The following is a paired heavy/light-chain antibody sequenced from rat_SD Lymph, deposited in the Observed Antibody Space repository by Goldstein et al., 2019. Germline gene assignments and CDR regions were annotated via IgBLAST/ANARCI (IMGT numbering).Light chain of an antibody. J-gene: IGKJ1*01. V-gene: IGKV12S24*01. CDR2: SAT. Sequence: DIQMTQSPASLSASLEEIVTITCQASQDIGNYLSWYQQKPGKSPQLLIHSATSLADGVPSRFSGSRSGTQYSLKINRLQVEDTGIYYCLQHYSAPWTFGGGTKLELK. CDR1: QDIGNY. CDR3: LQHYSAPWT.
Heavy chain of an antibody. D-gene: IGHD1-6*01. Sequence: EVQLVESGGGLVQPGRSMKLSCAASGFTFSNYGMAWVRQAPTKGLEWVATISYDGSSTYYRDSVKGRFTISRDNAKSTLYLQMNSLRSEDTATYYCTRVGVYYGFYSYYFDYWGQGVMVTVSS. CDR1: GFTFSNYG. CDR3: TRVGVYYGFYSYYFDY. V-gene: IGHV5-29*01. J-gene: IGHJ2*01. CDR2: ISYDGSST.